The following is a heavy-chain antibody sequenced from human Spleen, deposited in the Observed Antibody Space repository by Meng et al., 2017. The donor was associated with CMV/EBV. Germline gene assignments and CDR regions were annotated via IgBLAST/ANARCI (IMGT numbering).Heavy chain of an antibody. D-gene: IGHD3-16*01. J-gene: IGHJ3*02. CDR2: INHSGST. V-gene: IGHV4-34*01. CDR1: GGSLSTHN. CDR3: ARDLGGMMGFDI. Sequence: SETLSLTCAVYGGSLSTHNWTWIRQPPGKGLEWIGEINHSGSTNYNPSLKSRVTISVETSKNQFSLKLRSVTAADTAVYYCARDLGGMMGFDIWGQGTMVTVSS.